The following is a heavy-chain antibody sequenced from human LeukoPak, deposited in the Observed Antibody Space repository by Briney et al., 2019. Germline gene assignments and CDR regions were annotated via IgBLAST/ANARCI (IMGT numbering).Heavy chain of an antibody. V-gene: IGHV4-61*02. CDR3: ARVESEGATGFDY. J-gene: IGHJ4*02. CDR1: GCTIISGSYN. CDR2: IYTSGST. D-gene: IGHD1-26*01. Sequence: SETLSLTCTASGCTIISGSYNWSWLPQPAGKGLVGIGSIYTSGSTNYNPSLGRRVTISVDTSKNQFSLKLSSVTAADTAVYYGARVESEGATGFDYWGQGGLVSVSS.